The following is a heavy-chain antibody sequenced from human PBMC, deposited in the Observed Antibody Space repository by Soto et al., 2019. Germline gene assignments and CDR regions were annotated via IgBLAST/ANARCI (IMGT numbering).Heavy chain of an antibody. Sequence: GGSLRLSCAASGFTFSSYAMHWVRQAPGKGLEWVAVISYDGSNKYYADSVKGRFTISRDNSKNTLYLQMNSLRAEDTAVYYCARASMNSWNRPLDYWGQGTLVTVSS. V-gene: IGHV3-30-3*01. D-gene: IGHD1-20*01. CDR1: GFTFSSYA. CDR2: ISYDGSNK. CDR3: ARASMNSWNRPLDY. J-gene: IGHJ4*02.